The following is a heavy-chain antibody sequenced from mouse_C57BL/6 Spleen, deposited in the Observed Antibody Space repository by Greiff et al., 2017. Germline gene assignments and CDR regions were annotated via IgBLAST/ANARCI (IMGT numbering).Heavy chain of an antibody. CDR1: GYTFTDYN. CDR2: INPNNGGT. Sequence: EVQLQESGPELVKPGASVKIPCKASGYTFTDYNMDWVKQSHGKSLEWIGDINPNNGGTIYNQKFKGKATLTVDKSSSTAYMELRSLTSENTAVDYCARYERYDYDGYFDVWGTGTTVTVSS. V-gene: IGHV1-18*01. D-gene: IGHD2-4*01. J-gene: IGHJ1*03. CDR3: ARYERYDYDGYFDV.